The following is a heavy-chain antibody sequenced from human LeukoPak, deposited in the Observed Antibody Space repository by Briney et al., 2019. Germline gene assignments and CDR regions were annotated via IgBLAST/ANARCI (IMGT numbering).Heavy chain of an antibody. J-gene: IGHJ4*02. Sequence: PGRSLRLSCAASGFSFDDYGMSWVRQVAGKGLEWVTGINWNGDRTSYVDSVKGRFTISRDNAKNSLHLQMNSLRVEDTAFYYCTRKGVSGSSLRQFFDYWDQGTLVAVTS. D-gene: IGHD2-15*01. V-gene: IGHV3-20*04. CDR1: GFSFDDYG. CDR2: INWNGDRT. CDR3: TRKGVSGSSLRQFFDY.